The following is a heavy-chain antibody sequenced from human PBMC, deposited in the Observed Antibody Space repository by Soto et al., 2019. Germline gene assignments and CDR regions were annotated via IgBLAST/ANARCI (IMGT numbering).Heavy chain of an antibody. Sequence: QVQLQESGPGLVKPSGTLSLTCAVSGGSISDNWWSWVRQPPGKGLEWIGEISHTGTTHYNPSLWSRVTISIDKSKYQFSLNLRSLTAADTAVYYCASHMAVRRTRGIDFWGQGTLVTVFS. D-gene: IGHD2-21*01. V-gene: IGHV4-4*02. CDR3: ASHMAVRRTRGIDF. CDR1: GGSISDNW. J-gene: IGHJ4*02. CDR2: ISHTGTT.